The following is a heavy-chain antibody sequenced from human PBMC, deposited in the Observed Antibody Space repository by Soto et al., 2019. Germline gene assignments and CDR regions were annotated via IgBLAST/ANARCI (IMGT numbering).Heavy chain of an antibody. CDR3: ARDPGSGVFDACDI. D-gene: IGHD2-8*01. J-gene: IGHJ3*02. CDR1: GGSISSYY. CDR2: IYYSGST. V-gene: IGHV4-59*01. Sequence: QVQLQESGPGLVKPSETLSLTCTVSGGSISSYYWSWIRQPPGKGLEWIGYIYYSGSTNYNPSLKSRVTISVDTSKNQFSLKLSSVTAADTAVYYCARDPGSGVFDACDIWGQGTMVTVSS.